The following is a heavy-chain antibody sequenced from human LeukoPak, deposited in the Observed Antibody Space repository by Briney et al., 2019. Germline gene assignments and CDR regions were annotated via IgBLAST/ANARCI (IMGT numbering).Heavy chain of an antibody. CDR1: GFTFDDYA. V-gene: IGHV3-9*01. Sequence: PGGSLRLSCAASGFTFDDYAMHWVRHAPGKGLEWVSGISWNRGSIGYADSVKGRFTISRDNAKMSLYLQMNSLRAEDTALYYCAKGYCSSISCHADYWGQGTLVTASS. J-gene: IGHJ4*02. CDR3: AKGYCSSISCHADY. D-gene: IGHD2-2*01. CDR2: ISWNRGSI.